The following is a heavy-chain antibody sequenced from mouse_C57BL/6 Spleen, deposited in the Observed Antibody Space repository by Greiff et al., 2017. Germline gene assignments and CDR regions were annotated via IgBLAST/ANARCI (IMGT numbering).Heavy chain of an antibody. CDR1: GFTFSSYA. Sequence: EVQVVESGEGLVKPGGSLKLSCAASGFTFSSYAMSWVRQTPEKRLEWVAYISSGGDYIYYADPVKGRFTISRDNARNTLYLQMSSLKSEDTAMYYCTGAPYSNELDYWGQGTTLTVSS. D-gene: IGHD2-5*01. J-gene: IGHJ2*01. CDR2: ISSGGDYI. V-gene: IGHV5-9-1*02. CDR3: TGAPYSNELDY.